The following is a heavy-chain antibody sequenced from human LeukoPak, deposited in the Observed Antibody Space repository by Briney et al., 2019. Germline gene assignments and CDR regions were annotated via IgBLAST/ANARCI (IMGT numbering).Heavy chain of an antibody. CDR2: TNPNSGGT. Sequence: ASVKVSCKASGYRFSDYYIHWVRQAPGQGLEWMGWTNPNSGGTNYAQKFQGRVTMTRDTSINTAYMDLSRLRSDDTAVYYCARRYGSGSHQDSYYYYYYMDVWGKGTTVTISS. V-gene: IGHV1-2*02. J-gene: IGHJ6*03. D-gene: IGHD3-10*01. CDR1: GYRFSDYY. CDR3: ARRYGSGSHQDSYYYYYYMDV.